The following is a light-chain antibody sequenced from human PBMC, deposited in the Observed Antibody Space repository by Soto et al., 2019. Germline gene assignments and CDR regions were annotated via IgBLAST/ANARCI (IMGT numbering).Light chain of an antibody. V-gene: IGLV2-11*01. Sequence: QSVLTQPRSVSGSPGQSVTISCTGTDSDVGGYNFVSWYQQLPGKAPKLIISAVSRRPSGVPDRFSGSKSGNTASLTISGLQADDEADYFCYSYTASDIWVFGGGTQLTVL. J-gene: IGLJ3*02. CDR2: AVS. CDR1: DSDVGGYNF. CDR3: YSYTASDIWV.